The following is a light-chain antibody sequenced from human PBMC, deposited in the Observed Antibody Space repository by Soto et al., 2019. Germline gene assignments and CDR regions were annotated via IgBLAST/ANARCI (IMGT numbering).Light chain of an antibody. J-gene: IGKJ4*01. CDR2: WAS. CDR1: QSVFYTSNSRNY. V-gene: IGKV4-1*01. Sequence: DIVMTQSPDSLAVSLGERATINCKSSQSVFYTSNSRNYLAWYQQRPGQAPKLIISWASTREFGVPDRFSGSGSWTDFTRTISGLQAEDGAVYSCQPYYSIPLTFGGGTKVEIK. CDR3: QPYYSIPLT.